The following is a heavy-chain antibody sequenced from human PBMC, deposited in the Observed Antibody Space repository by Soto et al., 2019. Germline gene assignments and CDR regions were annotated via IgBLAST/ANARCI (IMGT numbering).Heavy chain of an antibody. J-gene: IGHJ6*02. CDR1: GFTFNSYA. V-gene: IGHV3-64D*06. Sequence: GGSLRLSCSASGFTFNSYAMHWVRQSPGKGLEYVSVISTNGDNTYYADSVKDRFTISRDNSKNTLFLQMSSLRAEDTAIYYCVKDRLRGYSGFGHYGMYFWGLGSTVTVSS. CDR2: ISTNGDNT. D-gene: IGHD5-12*01. CDR3: VKDRLRGYSGFGHYGMYF.